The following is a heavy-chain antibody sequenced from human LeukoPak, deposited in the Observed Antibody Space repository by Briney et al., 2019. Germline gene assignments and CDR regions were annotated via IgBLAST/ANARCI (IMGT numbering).Heavy chain of an antibody. J-gene: IGHJ4*02. CDR2: INPSGGST. Sequence: ASVKVSCKASGYTFTSYYMHWVRQAPGQGLEWMGIINPSGGSTSYAQKFQGRVTMTRNTSISTAYMELSSLRSEDTAVYYCASTGGYCSSTSCPFGLDYWGQGTLVTVSS. D-gene: IGHD2-2*01. V-gene: IGHV1-46*01. CDR1: GYTFTSYY. CDR3: ASTGGYCSSTSCPFGLDY.